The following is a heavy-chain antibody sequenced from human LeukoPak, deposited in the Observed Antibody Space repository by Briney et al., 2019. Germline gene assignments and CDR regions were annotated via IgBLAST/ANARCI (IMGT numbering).Heavy chain of an antibody. CDR1: GFTFSNAW. J-gene: IGHJ5*02. Sequence: GGSLRLSCATSGFTFSNAWMNWVRQAPGKGLEWVGRIRSNSDGGTIDYAAPVKGRFTLSRDDSKTTLYLQMNSLQTEDTAVYYCATDFYDSTWGQGTLVTVYS. CDR3: ATDFYDST. CDR2: IRSNSDGGTI. D-gene: IGHD3-22*01. V-gene: IGHV3-15*07.